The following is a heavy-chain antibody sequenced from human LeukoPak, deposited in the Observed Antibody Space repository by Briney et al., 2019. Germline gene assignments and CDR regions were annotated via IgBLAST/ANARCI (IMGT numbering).Heavy chain of an antibody. CDR1: GFTFTNYY. CDR3: ARRLVAARDAFDI. Sequence: GDSLKISCRTSGFTFTNYYIGWVRQMPGKGLEWMGIIYPGDSNARYGPSFQGQVTMSVDKSVNTAYLQWSSLRASDTAMYYCARRLVAARDAFDIWGQGTMVTVSS. CDR2: IYPGDSNA. J-gene: IGHJ3*02. D-gene: IGHD2-15*01. V-gene: IGHV5-51*01.